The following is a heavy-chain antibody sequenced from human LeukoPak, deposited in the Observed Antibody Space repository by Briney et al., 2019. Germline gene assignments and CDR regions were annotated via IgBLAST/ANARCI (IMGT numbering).Heavy chain of an antibody. CDR2: ISTSGGST. V-gene: IGHV3-23*01. Sequence: PGGSLRLSCAASGFSFSSYEMNWVRQAPGKGLEWVAIISTSGGSTYYADFVKGRFTISRDNSKNTLYLQMNSLRAEDTAVYYCAKNGHGSGSYYPRTKYYFDYWGQGTLVTVSS. CDR3: AKNGHGSGSYYPRTKYYFDY. CDR1: GFSFSSYE. J-gene: IGHJ4*02. D-gene: IGHD3-10*01.